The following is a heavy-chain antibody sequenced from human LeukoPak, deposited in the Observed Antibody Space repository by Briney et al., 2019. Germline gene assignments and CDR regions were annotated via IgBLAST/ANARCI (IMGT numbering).Heavy chain of an antibody. J-gene: IGHJ4*02. CDR1: GFNFRSYW. CDR2: INSDGSST. D-gene: IGHD5-24*01. Sequence: GGSLRLSCAASGFNFRSYWMDWVRQAPGKGLVWVSRINSDGSSTTYADSVKGRFTISRDNAKNTLYLQMNSLRAEDTAVYYCTKDQSDGYTNYGDYWGQGTLVTVSS. CDR3: TKDQSDGYTNYGDY. V-gene: IGHV3-74*01.